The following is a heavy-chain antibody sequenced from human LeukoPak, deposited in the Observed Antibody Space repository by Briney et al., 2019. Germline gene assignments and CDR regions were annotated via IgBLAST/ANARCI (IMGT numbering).Heavy chain of an antibody. J-gene: IGHJ5*02. Sequence: SVKVSCKASGGTFSSYAISWVRQAPGQGLEWMGGIIPIFGTANYAQKFQGRVTITTDESTSTAYMELSRLRSEDTAVYYCARGRGYSYGRYNWFDPWGQGTLVTVSS. CDR3: ARGRGYSYGRYNWFDP. CDR1: GGTFSSYA. D-gene: IGHD5-18*01. V-gene: IGHV1-69*05. CDR2: IIPIFGTA.